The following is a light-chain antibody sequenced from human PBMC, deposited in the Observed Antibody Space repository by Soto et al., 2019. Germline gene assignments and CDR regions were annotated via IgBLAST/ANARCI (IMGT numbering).Light chain of an antibody. Sequence: EIVLTQSPATLSLSPGERATLSCRASQSVGTFLAWYQQKPGQAPRLFIYDASRRATGVPDRFSGSGSGTDFTLTISRLQPEDFAVYYCQQYGSSLSFGGGTKVEIK. V-gene: IGKV3-20*01. J-gene: IGKJ4*01. CDR2: DAS. CDR1: QSVGTF. CDR3: QQYGSSLS.